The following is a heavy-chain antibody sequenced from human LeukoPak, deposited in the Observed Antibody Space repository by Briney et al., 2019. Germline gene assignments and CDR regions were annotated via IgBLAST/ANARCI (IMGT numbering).Heavy chain of an antibody. J-gene: IGHJ4*02. CDR2: ISAYNGNT. V-gene: IGHV1-18*01. CDR1: GYTFTSYG. D-gene: IGHD3-22*01. Sequence: GASVKVSCKASGYTFTSYGISWVRQAAGQGLEWMGWISAYNGNTNYAQKLQGRVTMTTDTSTSTAYMELRSLRSDDTAVYYCARDRAPHTYYYDSSGYRYWGQGTLVTVSS. CDR3: ARDRAPHTYYYDSSGYRY.